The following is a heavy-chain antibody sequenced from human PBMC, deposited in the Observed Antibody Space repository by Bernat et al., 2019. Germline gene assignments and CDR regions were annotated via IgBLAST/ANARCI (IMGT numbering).Heavy chain of an antibody. J-gene: IGHJ4*02. CDR1: GSTFSDHY. Sequence: EVQLVESGGGVVQPGGSLRLSCAASGSTFSDHYMDWVRQAPGKGLEWISRIRNKPNSYTTEYAASVKGRFTISRDDSKNSLYLQMNSLKTEDTAVYYCVRDAGYCSGGSCYNLFDSWGQGTLVTVSS. D-gene: IGHD2-15*01. CDR2: IRNKPNSYTT. CDR3: VRDAGYCSGGSCYNLFDS. V-gene: IGHV3-72*01.